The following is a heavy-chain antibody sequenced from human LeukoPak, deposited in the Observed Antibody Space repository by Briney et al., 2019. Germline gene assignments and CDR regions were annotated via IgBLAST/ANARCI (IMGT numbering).Heavy chain of an antibody. Sequence: GGSLRLSCAASGFSFSSSSMNWVRQAPGKGLEWVSAISASGGSTYYADSVKGRFTISRDNSKNTLYLQMNSLRAEDTAVYYCARDRHYDSSGYYAWGLYFQHWGQGTLVTVSS. CDR2: ISASGGST. J-gene: IGHJ1*01. CDR3: ARDRHYDSSGYYAWGLYFQH. CDR1: GFSFSSSS. V-gene: IGHV3-23*01. D-gene: IGHD3-22*01.